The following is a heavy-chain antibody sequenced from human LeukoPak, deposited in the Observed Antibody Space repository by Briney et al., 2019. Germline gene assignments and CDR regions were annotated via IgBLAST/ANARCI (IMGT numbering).Heavy chain of an antibody. CDR2: MNPNSGNT. CDR3: ARKRPANYYYYYMDV. D-gene: IGHD2-2*01. V-gene: IGHV1-8*01. Sequence: ASVKVSCKASGYTCTRYDSNWVRQATGQGLEWMEWMNPNSGNTGYAQKFQGRVTMTRNTSISTAYMEQSSLRSEDTAVYFCARKRPANYYYYYMDVWGKGTTVTVSS. CDR1: GYTCTRYD. J-gene: IGHJ6*03.